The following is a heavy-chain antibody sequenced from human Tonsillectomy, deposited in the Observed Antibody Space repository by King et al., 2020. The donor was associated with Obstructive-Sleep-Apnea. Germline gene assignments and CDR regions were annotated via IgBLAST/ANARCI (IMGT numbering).Heavy chain of an antibody. D-gene: IGHD1-26*01. CDR1: GGSISSGGYY. CDR2: IYYSGST. V-gene: IGHV4-31*03. J-gene: IGHJ4*02. Sequence: VQLQESGPGLVKPSQTLSLTCTVSGGSISSGGYYWSWIRQHPGKGLEWIGYIYYSGSTYSNPSLKSRVTISVDTSKNQVSLKLSSVTAADTAVYYCARELDSGSYYLGSYFDYWGQGTLVTVSS. CDR3: ARELDSGSYYLGSYFDY.